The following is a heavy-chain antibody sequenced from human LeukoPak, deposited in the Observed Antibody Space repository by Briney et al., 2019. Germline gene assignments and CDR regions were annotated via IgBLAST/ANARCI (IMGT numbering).Heavy chain of an antibody. D-gene: IGHD6-19*01. Sequence: PGGSLRLSCAASGFTFSSYAMHWVRQAPGKGLEWVAVISYDGSNKYYADSVKGRFTISRDNSKNTLYLQMNSLRAEDTAVYYCARERDSSGGFDYWGQGTLVTVSS. CDR1: GFTFSSYA. CDR3: ARERDSSGGFDY. CDR2: ISYDGSNK. J-gene: IGHJ4*02. V-gene: IGHV3-30-3*01.